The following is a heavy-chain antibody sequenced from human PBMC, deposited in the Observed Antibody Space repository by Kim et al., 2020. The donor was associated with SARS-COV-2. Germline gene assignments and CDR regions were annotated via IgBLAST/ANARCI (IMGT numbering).Heavy chain of an antibody. D-gene: IGHD3-10*01. J-gene: IGHJ5*02. CDR3: AREGIYGSGSYSESGLLGWFDP. Sequence: SETLSLTCAVYGGSFSGYYWSWIRQPPGKGLEWIGEINHSGSTNYNPSLKSRVTISVDTSKNQFSLKLSSVTAADTAVYYCAREGIYGSGSYSESGLLGWFDPWGQGTLVTVSS. CDR2: INHSGST. V-gene: IGHV4-34*01. CDR1: GGSFSGYY.